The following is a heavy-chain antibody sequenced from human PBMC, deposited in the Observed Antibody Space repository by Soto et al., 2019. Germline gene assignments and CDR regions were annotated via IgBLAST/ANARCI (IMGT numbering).Heavy chain of an antibody. CDR2: IKQDGSEE. D-gene: IGHD6-6*01. J-gene: IGHJ6*04. V-gene: IGHV3-7*01. Sequence: EVQLVESGGGLVQPGGSLRLSCAASGFTFSSYWMSWFRQAPGKGLEWVANIKQDGSEENYVESVKGRSTISRDNAKNALYLQMNSLRGEETAVYYCAREIAARLWGKGTTVTVSS. CDR3: AREIAARL. CDR1: GFTFSSYW.